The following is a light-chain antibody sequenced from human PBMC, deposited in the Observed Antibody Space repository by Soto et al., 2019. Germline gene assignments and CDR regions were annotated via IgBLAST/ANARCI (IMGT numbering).Light chain of an antibody. V-gene: IGLV2-8*01. CDR1: SSDIGAYNY. Sequence: QSVLTQPPSASGSPGQSVAISCTGTSSDIGAYNYVSWYQQHPGKAPNLLIYDVNTRPSGVPDRFSGSKSGNTASLTVSGLLAEDEADYYCSLYAGGNNVVFGGGTKVTVL. J-gene: IGLJ2*01. CDR3: SLYAGGNNVV. CDR2: DVN.